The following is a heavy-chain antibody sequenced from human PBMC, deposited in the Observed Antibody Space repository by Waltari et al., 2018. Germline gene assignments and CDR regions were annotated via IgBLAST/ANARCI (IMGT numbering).Heavy chain of an antibody. V-gene: IGHV1-3*01. CDR1: GYTFTSYA. CDR2: INAGNGNT. CDR3: ARSRGSRDWYFDY. D-gene: IGHD1-26*01. Sequence: QVQLVQSGAEVKKPGASVKVSCKASGYTFTSYAMHWVRQAPGQRREWMGWINAGNGNTKYSQKFQGRVTITRDTSASTAYMELSSLRSEDTAVYYCARSRGSRDWYFDYWGQGTLVTVSS. J-gene: IGHJ4*02.